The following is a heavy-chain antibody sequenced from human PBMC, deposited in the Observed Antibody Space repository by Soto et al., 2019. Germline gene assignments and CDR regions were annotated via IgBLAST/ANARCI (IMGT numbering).Heavy chain of an antibody. CDR1: GGPFNAYY. J-gene: IGHJ4*02. Sequence: QLHQWGAGLLTPSETLSLTCGAYGGPFNAYYWNWVRQAPGKGLELIGQITPSGVTNYNPSLKSRVTMSIGTSINVFSLRLTSVTAADAAVYFCASRQAQGLTYWGQGTLVTVSS. V-gene: IGHV4-34*01. CDR2: ITPSGVT. CDR3: ASRQAQGLTY.